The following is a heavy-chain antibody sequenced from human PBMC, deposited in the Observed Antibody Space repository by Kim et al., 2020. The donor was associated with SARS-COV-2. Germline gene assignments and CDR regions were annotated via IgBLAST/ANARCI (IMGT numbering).Heavy chain of an antibody. V-gene: IGHV3-21*01. CDR2: ISSSSSYI. D-gene: IGHD4-17*01. Sequence: GGSLRLSCAASGFTFSSYSMNWVRQAPGKGLEWVSSISSSSSYIYYADSVKGRFTISRDNAKNSLYLQMNSLRAEDTAVYYCARRMLPGTNYGDYGGAAFDTWGEGAMGSVSS. CDR1: GFTFSSYS. J-gene: IGHJ3*02. CDR3: ARRMLPGTNYGDYGGAAFDT.